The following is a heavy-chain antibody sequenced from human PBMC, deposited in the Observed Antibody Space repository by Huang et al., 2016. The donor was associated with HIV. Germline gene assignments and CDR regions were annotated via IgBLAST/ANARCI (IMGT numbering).Heavy chain of an antibody. D-gene: IGHD1-26*01. CDR3: ARPKGTVGLSQFDS. CDR1: GGSISGHF. J-gene: IGHJ4*02. CDR2: IFYSGGA. Sequence: QVQLRESGPTLVKPSETLSLICTVSGGSISGHFWRWIRQSPGKGLEWMGSIFYSGGARYNPSLKSRLSISVDTSENFFSLKLSAVTAADTAVYYCARPKGTVGLSQFDSWGQGILVSVSS. V-gene: IGHV4-59*11.